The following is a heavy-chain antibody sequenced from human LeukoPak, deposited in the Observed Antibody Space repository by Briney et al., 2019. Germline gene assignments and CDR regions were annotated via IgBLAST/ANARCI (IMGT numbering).Heavy chain of an antibody. V-gene: IGHV1-24*01. CDR3: ATSGIYCSSTSCYYRSYYYYMDV. Sequence: ASVKVSCKVSGYTLTELSMHWVRQAPGKGLEWMGGFDPEDGETIYAQKFQGRVTMTEDTSTDTAYMELSSLRSEDTAVYYCATSGIYCSSTSCYYRSYYYYMDVWGKGTTVTVSS. CDR2: FDPEDGET. J-gene: IGHJ6*03. D-gene: IGHD2-2*01. CDR1: GYTLTELS.